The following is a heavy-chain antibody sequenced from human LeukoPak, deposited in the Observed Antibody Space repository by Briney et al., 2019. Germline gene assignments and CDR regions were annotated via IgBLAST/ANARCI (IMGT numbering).Heavy chain of an antibody. CDR1: GFTSTSYA. D-gene: IGHD3-22*01. J-gene: IGHJ4*02. Sequence: TGGSLRLSCAASGFTSTSYAMSWVRQAPGKGLEWVSAISGNGGATYYADSVKGRFTISRDNSKNTLHLQMNSLRAEDTALYYCAKATTAIVVDNFFDYWGQGTLVSVSS. CDR2: ISGNGGAT. CDR3: AKATTAIVVDNFFDY. V-gene: IGHV3-23*01.